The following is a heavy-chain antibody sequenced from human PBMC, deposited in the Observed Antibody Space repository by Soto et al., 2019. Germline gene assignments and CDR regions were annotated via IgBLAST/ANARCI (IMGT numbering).Heavy chain of an antibody. CDR3: VMVDNYVTPTPQDV. D-gene: IGHD3-16*01. CDR2: ISPYTGNT. Sequence: GASVKVCCKSSGYIFVNYGIAWVRHSPRQGLEWMGWISPYTGNTHSASKVQGRLTMTTDTSTSTAYMDLGSLTSDDTAVYYCVMVDNYVTPTPQDVWGQGTTVTVSS. J-gene: IGHJ6*02. V-gene: IGHV1-18*01. CDR1: GYIFVNYG.